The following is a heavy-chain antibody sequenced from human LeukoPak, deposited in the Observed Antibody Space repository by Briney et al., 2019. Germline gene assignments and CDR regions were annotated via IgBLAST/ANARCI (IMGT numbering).Heavy chain of an antibody. Sequence: RASVTVSCKASGGTFSSYAISWVRQAPGQGLEWMGGIIPIFGTANYAQKFQGRVTITADESTSTAYVELSSLRSEDTAVYYCAGAVAGTNWFDPWGQGTLVTVSS. CDR3: AGAVAGTNWFDP. J-gene: IGHJ5*02. V-gene: IGHV1-69*13. CDR1: GGTFSSYA. CDR2: IIPIFGTA. D-gene: IGHD6-19*01.